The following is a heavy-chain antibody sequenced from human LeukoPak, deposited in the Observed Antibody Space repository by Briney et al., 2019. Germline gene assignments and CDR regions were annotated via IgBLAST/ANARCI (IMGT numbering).Heavy chain of an antibody. D-gene: IGHD6-19*01. V-gene: IGHV1-69*01. CDR3: AIQSVAEDY. CDR1: GGTFSSYA. Sequence: ASVRVSCKASGGTFSSYAISWVRQAPEQGLEWMGGIIPIFGAANYAQKFQGRVTITADESTSTAYMELSSLRSEDTAVYYCAIQSVAEDYWGQGTLVTVSS. CDR2: IIPIFGAA. J-gene: IGHJ4*02.